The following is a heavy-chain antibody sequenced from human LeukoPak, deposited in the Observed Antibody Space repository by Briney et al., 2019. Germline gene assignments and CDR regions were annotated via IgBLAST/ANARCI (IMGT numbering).Heavy chain of an antibody. J-gene: IGHJ4*02. CDR3: ARGWVPAAMRTGRTKYYFDY. CDR1: GYTFTSYY. CDR2: INPSGGST. Sequence: GASVKVSCKASGYTFTSYYMHWVRQAPGQGLEWMGIINPSGGSTSYAQKFQGRVTMTRDTSTSTVYMELSSLRSEDTAVYYCARGWVPAAMRTGRTKYYFDYWGQGTLATVSS. V-gene: IGHV1-46*01. D-gene: IGHD2-2*01.